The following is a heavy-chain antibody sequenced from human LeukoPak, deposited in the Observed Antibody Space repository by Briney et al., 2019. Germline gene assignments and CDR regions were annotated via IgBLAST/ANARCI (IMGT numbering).Heavy chain of an antibody. V-gene: IGHV1-69*05. CDR3: ARVPHPSGYPYYFDY. CDR2: IIPIFGTA. D-gene: IGHD3-22*01. CDR1: GGTSSSYA. Sequence: SVKVSCKASGGTSSSYAISWVRQAPGQGLEWMGGIIPIFGTANYAQKFQGRVTITTDESTSTAYMELSSLRSEVTAVYYCARVPHPSGYPYYFDYWGQGTLVTVSS. J-gene: IGHJ4*02.